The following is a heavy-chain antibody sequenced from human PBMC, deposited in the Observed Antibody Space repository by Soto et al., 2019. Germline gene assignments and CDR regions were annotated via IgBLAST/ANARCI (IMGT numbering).Heavy chain of an antibody. CDR1: GFTFSSYA. CDR2: ISGSGGST. J-gene: IGHJ3*02. D-gene: IGHD5-12*01. Sequence: GGSLRLSCAASGFTFSSYAMSWVRQAPGKGLEWVSAISGSGGSTYYADSVKGRFTISRDNSKNTLYLQMNSLRAEDTAVYYCARGEYSGHELGAFDIWGQGTMVTVSS. CDR3: ARGEYSGHELGAFDI. V-gene: IGHV3-23*01.